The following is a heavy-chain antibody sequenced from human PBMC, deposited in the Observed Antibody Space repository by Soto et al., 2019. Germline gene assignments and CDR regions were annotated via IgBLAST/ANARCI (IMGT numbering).Heavy chain of an antibody. J-gene: IGHJ5*02. CDR1: GFNTRLYS. CDR2: LSRSGGAT. D-gene: IGHD1-26*01. CDR3: SKGEMSTIRSSFDP. V-gene: IGHV3-23*01. Sequence: GGSLRLSCTASGFNTRLYSLSCVRLTPVKWLEWVAALSRSGGATYYADSVRGRFTISRDASKDTLFLQMSNLRAEDTALYYCSKGEMSTIRSSFDPWGQGTLVTVSS.